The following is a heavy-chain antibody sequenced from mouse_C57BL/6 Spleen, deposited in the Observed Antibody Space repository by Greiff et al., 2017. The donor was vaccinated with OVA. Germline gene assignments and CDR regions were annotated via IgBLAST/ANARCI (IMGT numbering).Heavy chain of an antibody. Sequence: QLQESGPGLVKPSQSLSLTCSVTGYSITSGYYWNWIRQFPGNKLEWMGYISYDGSNNYNPSLKNRISITRDTSKNQFFLKLNSVTTEDTATYYCARGGLLPFDYWGQGTTLTVSS. CDR2: ISYDGSN. J-gene: IGHJ2*01. V-gene: IGHV3-6*01. CDR1: GYSITSGYY. CDR3: ARGGLLPFDY. D-gene: IGHD2-3*01.